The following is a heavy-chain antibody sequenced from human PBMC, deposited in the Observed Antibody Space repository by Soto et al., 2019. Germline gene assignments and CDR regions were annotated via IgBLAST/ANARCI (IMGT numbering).Heavy chain of an antibody. J-gene: IGHJ6*03. V-gene: IGHV3-48*01. CDR2: ISSGSSTI. CDR3: TRSAYMDV. D-gene: IGHD2-2*01. CDR1: GFSSTTYT. Sequence: GRSRTLACAASGFSSTTYTMNWVRQAPGKGLEWVSYISSGSSTIYYADSVKGRFTISRDNAKNSLYLQMDSLRAEDTAVYYATRSAYMDVWGTGTTVTV.